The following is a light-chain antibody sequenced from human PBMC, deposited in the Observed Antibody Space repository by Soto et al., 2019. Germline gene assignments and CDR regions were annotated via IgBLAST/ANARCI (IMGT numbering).Light chain of an antibody. J-gene: IGKJ5*01. Sequence: EIVLTQSPGTLSLSPVERATLSCMASQSLSSSYLVWYQQRPGQAPRLLIYSASYRATGIPDRFSGSGSGTDFTLTISRLEPEDFAVYYCQQYGSSLSTTFGQGTRLEIK. V-gene: IGKV3-20*01. CDR2: SAS. CDR3: QQYGSSLSTT. CDR1: QSLSSSY.